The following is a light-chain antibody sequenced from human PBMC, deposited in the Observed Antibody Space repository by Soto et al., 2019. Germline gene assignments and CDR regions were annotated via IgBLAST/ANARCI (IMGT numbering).Light chain of an antibody. V-gene: IGKV3-20*01. CDR1: QSVGKNY. Sequence: ENVLTQSPGTLSLSPGERAILSCRASQSVGKNYLGWFQQKLGQAPRLLIYDASNRATGIPDRFTGSGSGTDFTLTISRLEPEDFAVYYCQQCAGSPLTISGGTKMEMK. CDR3: QQCAGSPLT. J-gene: IGKJ4*01. CDR2: DAS.